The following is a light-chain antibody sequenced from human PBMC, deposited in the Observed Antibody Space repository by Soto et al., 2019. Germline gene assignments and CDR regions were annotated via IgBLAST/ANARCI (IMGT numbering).Light chain of an antibody. CDR1: QSVSSY. V-gene: IGKV3-11*01. Sequence: EIVLTQSPATLSLSPGQRATLSCRASQSVSSYLAWSQQHPGQAPRLLIYDASNRATCIPARFSGRGSGTDFTLTISGLEPEDFAVYYCLQRSAWPLTFGGGTTVAIK. J-gene: IGKJ4*01. CDR3: LQRSAWPLT. CDR2: DAS.